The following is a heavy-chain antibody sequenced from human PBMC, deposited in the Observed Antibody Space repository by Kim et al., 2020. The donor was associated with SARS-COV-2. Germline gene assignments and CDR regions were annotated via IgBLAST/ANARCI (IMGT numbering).Heavy chain of an antibody. D-gene: IGHD6-13*01. CDR1: GFTFSSYA. J-gene: IGHJ4*02. CDR3: ANSGIAAAGPLPFDY. Sequence: GGSLRLSCAASGFTFSSYAMSWVRQAPGKGLEWVSAISGSGGSTYYADSVKGRFTISRDNSKNTLYLQMNSLRVEDTAVYYCANSGIAAAGPLPFDYWGQGTLVTVSS. CDR2: ISGSGGST. V-gene: IGHV3-23*01.